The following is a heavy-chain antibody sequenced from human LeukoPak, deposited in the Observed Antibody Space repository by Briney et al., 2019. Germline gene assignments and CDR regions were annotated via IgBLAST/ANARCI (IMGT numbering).Heavy chain of an antibody. J-gene: IGHJ4*02. CDR2: IYYSGST. D-gene: IGHD1-26*01. V-gene: IGHV4-39*01. CDR3: ARGRPYSGGYHLDY. CDR1: GDSTSSDRYY. Sequence: SETLSLTCTVSGDSTSSDRYYGGWVRQPPGKGLEWIGNIYYSGSTYYNPSLKSRVTMSVDTSKNQFFLKLNSVTAADTVVYYCARGRPYSGGYHLDYWGQGTLVTVSA.